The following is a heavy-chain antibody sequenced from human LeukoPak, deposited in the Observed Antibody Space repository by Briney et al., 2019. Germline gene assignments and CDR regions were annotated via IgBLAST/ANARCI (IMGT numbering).Heavy chain of an antibody. CDR2: ISNSSSYI. Sequence: GGSLRLSCAASGFTFSSYSMNWVRQAPGKGLEWVSSISNSSSYIYYADSVKGRFTISRDNAKNSLYLQMNSLRAEDTAVYYCARDPEGFWSENKPYYMDVWGKGTTVTVSS. D-gene: IGHD3-3*01. CDR3: ARDPEGFWSENKPYYMDV. V-gene: IGHV3-21*01. J-gene: IGHJ6*03. CDR1: GFTFSSYS.